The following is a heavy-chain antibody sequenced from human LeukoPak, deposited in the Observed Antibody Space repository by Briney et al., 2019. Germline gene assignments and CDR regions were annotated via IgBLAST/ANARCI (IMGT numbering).Heavy chain of an antibody. CDR1: GGSISSYY. V-gene: IGHV4-34*01. CDR3: ARGVRIDY. CDR2: INHSGST. Sequence: PSETLSLTCTVSGGSISSYYWSWIRQPPGKGLEWIGEINHSGSTNYNPSLKSRVTISVDTSKNQFSLKLSSVTAADTAVYYCARGVRIDYWGQGTLVTVSS. D-gene: IGHD3-16*02. J-gene: IGHJ4*02.